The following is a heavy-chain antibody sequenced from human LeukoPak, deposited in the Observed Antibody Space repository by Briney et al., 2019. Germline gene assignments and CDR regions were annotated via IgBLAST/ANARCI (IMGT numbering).Heavy chain of an antibody. V-gene: IGHV3-13*01. D-gene: IGHD5-24*01. CDR3: TAGRRDGYNSAFDF. CDR2: IGTAGDT. Sequence: GGSLRLSCAASGFTFRTYDMHWVRQGKGEGLEWASAIGTAGDTYYAGSVKGRFTISRENAKNSLFLQMNSLTAGDTAVYYCTAGRRDGYNSAFDFWGQGTKVTVSS. J-gene: IGHJ3*01. CDR1: GFTFRTYD.